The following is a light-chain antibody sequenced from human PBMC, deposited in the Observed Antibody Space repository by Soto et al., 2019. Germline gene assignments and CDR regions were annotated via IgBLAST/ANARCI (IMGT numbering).Light chain of an antibody. CDR2: DAS. V-gene: IGKV1-39*01. CDR3: QPSYMDPIT. J-gene: IGKJ5*01. CDR1: QSISTY. Sequence: DIQMTQSPSSLSASVGNRVTITCRASQSISTYLNWYQKKPGKAPNLLIYDASRLQSGVPSRFSGSGGVTDFTLSISTVQPEDFATYFCQPSYMDPITFGQGTQLEI.